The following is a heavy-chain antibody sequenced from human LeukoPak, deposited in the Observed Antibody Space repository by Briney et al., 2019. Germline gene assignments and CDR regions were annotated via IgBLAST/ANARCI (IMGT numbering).Heavy chain of an antibody. V-gene: IGHV3-9*01. J-gene: IGHJ4*02. D-gene: IGHD6-13*01. Sequence: GRSLRLSCAASGFTFDDYAMHWVRQAPGKGLGWVSGISWNSGSIGYADSVKGRFTISRDNAKNSLYLQMNSLRAEDTALYYCAKDNLISTGYSSSWYGWYFDYWGQGTLVTVSS. CDR3: AKDNLISTGYSSSWYGWYFDY. CDR2: ISWNSGSI. CDR1: GFTFDDYA.